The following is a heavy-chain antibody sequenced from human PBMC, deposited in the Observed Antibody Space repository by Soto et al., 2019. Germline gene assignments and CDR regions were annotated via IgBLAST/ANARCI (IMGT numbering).Heavy chain of an antibody. CDR1: GGSTSSSSYY. CDR2: IYYSGST. J-gene: IGHJ4*02. Sequence: SETLSLTCTVCGGSTSSSSYYWGWIRQPPGKGLEWIGSIYYSGSTYYNPSLKSRVTISVDTSKNQFSLKLSSVTAADTAVYYCAKWELENYFDYWGQGTLVTVSS. CDR3: AKWELENYFDY. V-gene: IGHV4-39*01. D-gene: IGHD1-26*01.